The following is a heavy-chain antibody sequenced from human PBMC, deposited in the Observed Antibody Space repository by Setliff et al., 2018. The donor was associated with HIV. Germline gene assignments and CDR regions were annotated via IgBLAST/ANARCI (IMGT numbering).Heavy chain of an antibody. CDR1: GGTFSGYA. V-gene: IGHV1-69*13. Sequence: SVKVSCKASGGTFSGYAISWVRQAPGQGLELMGGIIPIFGTANYAQKFQGRVTITADESTGTAYMELSSLRSEDTAVYYCAGGENRFLEWLPLDYYYYYYMDVWGKGITVTVSS. J-gene: IGHJ6*03. CDR2: IIPIFGTA. D-gene: IGHD3-3*01. CDR3: AGGENRFLEWLPLDYYYYYYMDV.